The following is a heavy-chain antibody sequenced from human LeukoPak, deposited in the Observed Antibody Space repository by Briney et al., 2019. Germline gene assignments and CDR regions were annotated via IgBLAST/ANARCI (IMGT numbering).Heavy chain of an antibody. V-gene: IGHV1-3*01. CDR3: ARKSVAADDS. J-gene: IGHJ4*02. CDR1: GYTFTSYA. D-gene: IGHD6-13*01. CDR2: INAGNGNT. Sequence: ASVKVSCKASGYTFTSYAMHWVRQAPGQRLEWMGWINAGNGNTKYSQNFQGRVTITRNTSISTAYMELSSLRSVDTAVYYCARKSVAADDSWGQGTLVIVSS.